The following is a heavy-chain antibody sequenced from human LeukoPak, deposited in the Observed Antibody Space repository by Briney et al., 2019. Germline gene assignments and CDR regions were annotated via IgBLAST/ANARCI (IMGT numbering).Heavy chain of an antibody. V-gene: IGHV3-30*03. CDR1: GFTFSSYG. Sequence: GGSLRLSCAASGFTFSSYGMHWVRQAPGKGLEWVAVISYDGSNKYYADSVKGRFTISRDNSKNTLYLQMNSLRAEDTAVYYCARDPEYYGMDVWGQGTTVTVSS. CDR3: ARDPEYYGMDV. D-gene: IGHD1-14*01. CDR2: ISYDGSNK. J-gene: IGHJ6*02.